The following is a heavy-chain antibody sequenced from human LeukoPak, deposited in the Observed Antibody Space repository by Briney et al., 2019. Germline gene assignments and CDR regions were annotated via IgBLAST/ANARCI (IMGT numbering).Heavy chain of an antibody. D-gene: IGHD3-22*01. CDR3: ARDRYYYDSSGYSRFDY. V-gene: IGHV4-4*07. CDR1: GGSISSYY. J-gene: IGHJ4*02. CDR2: IYTSGST. Sequence: PSETLSLTCTVSGGSISSYYWSWIRQPAGKGLEWIGRIYTSGSTNYNPSLKSRVTISVDTSKNQFSLKLSSVTAADTAVYYCARDRYYYDSSGYSRFDYWGQGTLVTVSS.